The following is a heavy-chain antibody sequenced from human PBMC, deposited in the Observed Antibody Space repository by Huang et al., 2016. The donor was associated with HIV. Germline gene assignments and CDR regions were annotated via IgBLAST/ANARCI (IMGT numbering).Heavy chain of an antibody. Sequence: EVQLVESGGGLVQPGGSLRLSCAASGFSISGYWMHWVRQAPGKGLVWVSRINSEGSSTSYADSVKGRFTISRDNAKNTLYLQMNSLRAEDTAVYYCARDPRIQSWLNYFDYWGQGTLVSVSS. CDR1: GFSISGYW. J-gene: IGHJ4*02. CDR3: ARDPRIQSWLNYFDY. V-gene: IGHV3-74*01. D-gene: IGHD3-22*01. CDR2: INSEGSST.